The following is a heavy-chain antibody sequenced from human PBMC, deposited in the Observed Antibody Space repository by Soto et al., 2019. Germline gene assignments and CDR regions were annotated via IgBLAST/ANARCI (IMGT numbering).Heavy chain of an antibody. CDR3: ARSRSGAVADSFDF. CDR2: ISRDGSNK. J-gene: IGHJ4*02. D-gene: IGHD3-10*01. Sequence: PGGSLRLSCAASGFTFRSYAIHWVRQAPGKGLEWVAVISRDGSNKYYVDSVKGRFTISRDNSKDTVYLQMNSLRDEDSAMLYCARSRSGAVADSFDFWGQGTLVTVSS. V-gene: IGHV3-30*04. CDR1: GFTFRSYA.